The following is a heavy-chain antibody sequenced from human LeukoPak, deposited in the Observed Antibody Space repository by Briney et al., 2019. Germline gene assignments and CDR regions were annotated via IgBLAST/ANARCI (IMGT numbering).Heavy chain of an antibody. CDR1: GDSISSHNYS. J-gene: IGHJ4*02. D-gene: IGHD3-22*01. CDR3: ARWERYYSESGVKGGHFDS. Sequence: PSETLSLTCTVSGDSISSHNYSWSWLRQPPGKGLQWIGFIFYSGSTYYSSSLKSRLIISIDTSKNQFSLRLSSVTAADTAMYYCARWERYYSESGVKGGHFDSWGQGTLVTVS. V-gene: IGHV4-30-4*01. CDR2: IFYSGST.